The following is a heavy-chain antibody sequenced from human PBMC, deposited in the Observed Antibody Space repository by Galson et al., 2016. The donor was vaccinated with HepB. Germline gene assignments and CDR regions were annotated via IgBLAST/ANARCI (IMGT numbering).Heavy chain of an antibody. CDR3: ARATVPFYFDY. J-gene: IGHJ4*02. Sequence: QSGAEVKKPGESLKISCKGSGYSFSDYWIGWVRQMPGKGLEWMGIIYPGDSDTRYSPSFRGQVSISADKAINTAYLDWSSLRASDTAIYFCARATVPFYFDYWGQGTLVTGSS. CDR1: GYSFSDYW. V-gene: IGHV5-51*01. CDR2: IYPGDSDT. D-gene: IGHD4-11*01.